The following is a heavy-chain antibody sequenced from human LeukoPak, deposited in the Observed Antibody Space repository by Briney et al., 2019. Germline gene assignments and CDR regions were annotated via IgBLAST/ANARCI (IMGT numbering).Heavy chain of an antibody. J-gene: IGHJ4*02. CDR3: AREQTLRVAAKNFFDY. Sequence: SETLSLTCSVSGGSISGHYWTWIRQTPGKGLEWIGNVFYTGTTNYNPSLRSRVSISVDTSSNHFSLRLSSVTAADTAVYYCAREQTLRVAAKNFFDYWGQGALVTVSS. CDR1: GGSISGHY. D-gene: IGHD1-26*01. CDR2: VFYTGTT. V-gene: IGHV4-59*11.